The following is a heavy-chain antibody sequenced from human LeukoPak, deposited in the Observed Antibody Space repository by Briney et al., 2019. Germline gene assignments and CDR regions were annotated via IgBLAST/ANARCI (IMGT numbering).Heavy chain of an antibody. J-gene: IGHJ3*02. CDR3: ARNILFAFDI. CDR1: GLTVSSRY. CDR2: IYNDGST. V-gene: IGHV3-53*01. Sequence: GRSLRLSCAAPGLTVSSRYMSWVRQAPGKGLERVSIIYNDGSTYYADSMKGRFTISRDNSKNTLYLQVNSLRAEDTAMYYCARNILFAFDIWGQGTMVTVSS. D-gene: IGHD2/OR15-2a*01.